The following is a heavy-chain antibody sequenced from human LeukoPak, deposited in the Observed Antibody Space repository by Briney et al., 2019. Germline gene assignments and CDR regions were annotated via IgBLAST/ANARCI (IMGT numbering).Heavy chain of an antibody. J-gene: IGHJ4*02. CDR3: AGRERGTFDY. V-gene: IGHV4-59*08. Sequence: SETLSLTCTVSGGSISSYYWSWIRQPPGKGLEWIGYIYYSGSTNYNPSLKSRVTISVDTSKNQFSLKLSSVTAADTAVYYCAGRERGTFDYWGQGTLVTVSS. CDR1: GGSISSYY. D-gene: IGHD1-26*01. CDR2: IYYSGST.